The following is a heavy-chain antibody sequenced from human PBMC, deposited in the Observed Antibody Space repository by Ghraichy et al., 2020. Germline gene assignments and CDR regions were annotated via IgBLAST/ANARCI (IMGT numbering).Heavy chain of an antibody. V-gene: IGHV3-21*06. CDR2: ISGDNKYI. CDR1: GFIFRRDS. J-gene: IGHJ4*02. Sequence: LSLTCAASGFIFRRDSMNWVRQAPGKGLEWVLSISGDNKYIYYADPVKGRFTISRDNAKNLLYLQMNSLSAEDTAVYYCARDSTVFGVVVGIDYWGQGALVTVSS. CDR3: ARDSTVFGVVVGIDY. D-gene: IGHD3-3*01.